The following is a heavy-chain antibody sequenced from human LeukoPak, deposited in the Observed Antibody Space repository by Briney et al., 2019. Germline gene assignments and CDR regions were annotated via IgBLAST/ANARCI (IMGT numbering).Heavy chain of an antibody. D-gene: IGHD3-22*01. Sequence: GSLRLSCAASGFTFSNAWMNWVRQAPGKGLEWVGRIKSKTDGGTTDYAAPVKGRVTTSRDDSKNTLYLQMNSLKTEDTAVYYCLGSGYSIDAFDIWGQGTMVTVSS. CDR3: LGSGYSIDAFDI. J-gene: IGHJ3*02. CDR1: GFTFSNAW. V-gene: IGHV3-15*07. CDR2: IKSKTDGGTT.